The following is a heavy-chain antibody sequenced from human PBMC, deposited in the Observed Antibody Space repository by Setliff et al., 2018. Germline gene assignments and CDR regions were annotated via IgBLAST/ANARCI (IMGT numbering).Heavy chain of an antibody. CDR3: ARLGAPASHDAFDI. J-gene: IGHJ3*02. Sequence: GASLKISCKASGYTFSRYWIGWVRQMPGKGLEWLGIIYPSDSHTRYSPSFQGQVTISADKSITTAYLQWSSLKASDTAMYYCARLGAPASHDAFDIWGQGTMVTVS. CDR1: GYTFSRYW. D-gene: IGHD6-25*01. V-gene: IGHV5-51*01. CDR2: IYPSDSHT.